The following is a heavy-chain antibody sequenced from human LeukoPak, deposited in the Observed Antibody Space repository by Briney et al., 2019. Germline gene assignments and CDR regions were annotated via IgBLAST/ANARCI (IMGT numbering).Heavy chain of an antibody. D-gene: IGHD2-15*01. Sequence: GGSLRLSCAASGFTFSSYGMHWVRQAPGKGLEWVAVISYDGSNEYYADSVKGRFTISRDNSKNTLYLQMSSLRAEDTAVYYCARGVHTELLLPHYWGQGTLVTVSS. J-gene: IGHJ4*02. CDR1: GFTFSSYG. CDR3: ARGVHTELLLPHY. CDR2: ISYDGSNE. V-gene: IGHV3-30*03.